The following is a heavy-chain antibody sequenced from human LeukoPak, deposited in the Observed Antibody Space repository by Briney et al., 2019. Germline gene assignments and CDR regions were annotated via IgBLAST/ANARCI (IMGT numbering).Heavy chain of an antibody. Sequence: ASVKVSCKASGYTFTDYYMHWVRQAPGQGLEWMGWINPNSGGTNYAQKFQGRVTMTRDTSISTAYMELSRLRSDDTAVYYCARGPGEGGNSGYYYGKPEDPAEYYFDYWGQGTLVTVSS. V-gene: IGHV1-2*02. D-gene: IGHD3-22*01. CDR1: GYTFTDYY. CDR3: ARGPGEGGNSGYYYGKPEDPAEYYFDY. J-gene: IGHJ4*02. CDR2: INPNSGGT.